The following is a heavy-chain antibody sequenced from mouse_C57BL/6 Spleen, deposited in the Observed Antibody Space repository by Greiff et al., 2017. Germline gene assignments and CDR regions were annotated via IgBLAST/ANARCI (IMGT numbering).Heavy chain of an antibody. J-gene: IGHJ4*01. CDR3: ARIYYDYDDAIDY. CDR2: IRNKANGYTS. D-gene: IGHD2-4*01. CDR1: GFTFTDYY. V-gene: IGHV7-3*01. Sequence: EVHLVESGGGLVQPGGSLSLSCAASGFTFTDYYMSWVRQPPGKGLEWLGFIRNKANGYTSEYSVSVKGRFTISRDNSQSILYLQMNALRAEDSATYYCARIYYDYDDAIDYWGQGTTVTVSS.